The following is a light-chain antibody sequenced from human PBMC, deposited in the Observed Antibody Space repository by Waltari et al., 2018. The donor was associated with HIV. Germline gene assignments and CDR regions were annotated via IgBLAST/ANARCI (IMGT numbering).Light chain of an antibody. CDR1: TLGDKY. CDR3: QAWDSRRVV. J-gene: IGLJ2*01. CDR2: QEG. Sequence: SYELTQPPSVSVSPGQTASITCSGDTLGDKYACWYQQKPGQSPVRVTYQEGKRPAGIPVRLSGSNAGNTATLTICGTQAMDESDYYCQAWDSRRVVFGGGTKLTVL. V-gene: IGLV3-1*01.